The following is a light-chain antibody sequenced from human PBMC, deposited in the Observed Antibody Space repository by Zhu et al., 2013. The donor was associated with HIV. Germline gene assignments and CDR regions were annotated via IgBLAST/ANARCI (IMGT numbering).Light chain of an antibody. CDR3: QQSYSTPQT. CDR1: QPIDTW. J-gene: IGKJ1*01. CDR2: DAS. V-gene: IGKV1-39*01. Sequence: DIQLIQSPSTLYASVGDRVTITCRASQPIDTWLAWYQQRPGKAPKLLIFDASSFDSGVPSRFSGSGSGTDFTLTISSLQPEDFATYYCQQSYSTPQTFGQGTMVEIK.